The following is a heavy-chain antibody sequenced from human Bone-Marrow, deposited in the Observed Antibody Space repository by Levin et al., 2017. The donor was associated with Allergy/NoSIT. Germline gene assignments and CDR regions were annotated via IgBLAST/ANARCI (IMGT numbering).Heavy chain of an antibody. V-gene: IGHV3-9*01. CDR2: ISWNSGSI. D-gene: IGHD5-18*01. J-gene: IGHJ4*02. CDR1: GFTFDDYA. CDR3: AKDIVAVDGIQLWFALYYFDY. Sequence: PGGSLRLSCAASGFTFDDYAMHWVRQAPGKGLEWVSGISWNSGSIGYADSVKGRFTISRDNAKNSLYLQMNSLRAEDTALYYCAKDIVAVDGIQLWFALYYFDYWGQGTLVTVSS.